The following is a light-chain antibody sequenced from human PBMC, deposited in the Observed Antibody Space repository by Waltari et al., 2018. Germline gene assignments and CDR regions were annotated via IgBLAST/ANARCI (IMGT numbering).Light chain of an antibody. Sequence: DIQMTQSPSSVSASVGDRVTISCRASQDVGSWLAWYQQRPGKAPNLSLHTASNLQSGFPSRFSVPRSDTAFSPIIDGLQPEDFAPYFCQQSVSFPLTFGGGTKLEMK. CDR3: QQSVSFPLT. CDR1: QDVGSW. CDR2: TAS. J-gene: IGKJ4*01. V-gene: IGKV1-12*01.